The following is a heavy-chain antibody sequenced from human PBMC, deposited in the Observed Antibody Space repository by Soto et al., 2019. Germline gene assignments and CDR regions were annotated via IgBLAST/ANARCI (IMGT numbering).Heavy chain of an antibody. D-gene: IGHD5-18*01. CDR1: GGSISSFY. V-gene: IGHV4-59*01. CDR2: IYYSGST. J-gene: IGHJ5*02. Sequence: SETLSLTCTVSGGSISSFYWSWIRQPPGKGLEWIGYIYYSGSTNYNPSLKSRVTISVDTSRNQFSLKLSSVTAADTAVYYCARGGSYGPLNNWFDPWGQGTRVTVSS. CDR3: ARGGSYGPLNNWFDP.